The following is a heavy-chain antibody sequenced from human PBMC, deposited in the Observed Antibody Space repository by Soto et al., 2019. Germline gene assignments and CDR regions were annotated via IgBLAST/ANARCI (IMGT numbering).Heavy chain of an antibody. Sequence: GGSLRLSCAASGFTVSSNYMSWVRQAPGKGLEWVSAISGSGGSTYYADSVKGRFTISRDNSKNTLYLQMNSLRAEDTAVYYCAKSFEWLVYYFDYWGQGTLVTVSS. CDR3: AKSFEWLVYYFDY. D-gene: IGHD6-19*01. CDR1: GFTVSSNY. CDR2: ISGSGGST. V-gene: IGHV3-23*01. J-gene: IGHJ4*02.